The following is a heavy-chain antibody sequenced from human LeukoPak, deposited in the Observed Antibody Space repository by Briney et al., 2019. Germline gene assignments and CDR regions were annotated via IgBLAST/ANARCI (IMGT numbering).Heavy chain of an antibody. Sequence: GGSLRLSCAASGFTFSSYWMSWVRQAPGKGLEWVANIKQDGSEKYYVDSVKGRFTISRDTAKNSLYLQMNSLRAEDTAVYYCARDRPALRIAGAGTKTTKDYWGQGTLVTVSS. D-gene: IGHD6-19*01. CDR1: GFTFSSYW. CDR3: ARDRPALRIAGAGTKTTKDY. V-gene: IGHV3-7*01. J-gene: IGHJ4*02. CDR2: IKQDGSEK.